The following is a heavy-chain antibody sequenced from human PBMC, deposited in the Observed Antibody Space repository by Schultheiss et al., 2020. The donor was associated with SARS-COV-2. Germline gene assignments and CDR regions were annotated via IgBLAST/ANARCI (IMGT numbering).Heavy chain of an antibody. CDR3: ARAKYYYDSRGYYWDYYYYYGMDV. Sequence: ASVKVSCKASGYTFTGYYMHWVRQAPGQGLEWMGWINPSGGSTSYAQKFQGRVTMTRDTSTSTVYMELSSLRSEDTAVYYCARAKYYYDSRGYYWDYYYYYGMDVWGQGTTVTVSS. J-gene: IGHJ6*02. V-gene: IGHV1-46*01. D-gene: IGHD3-22*01. CDR2: INPSGGST. CDR1: GYTFTGYY.